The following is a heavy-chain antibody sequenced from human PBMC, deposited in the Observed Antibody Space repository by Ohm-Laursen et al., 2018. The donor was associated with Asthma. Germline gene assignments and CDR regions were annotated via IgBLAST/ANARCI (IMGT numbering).Heavy chain of an antibody. V-gene: IGHV3-74*01. Sequence: SLRLSCTASGCTFSTYWMHWVRQAPGKGLVWVSRVYGDGSNTIYADSVKGRFTISRDNAKNTLYLQMNSLRAEDTAVYYCTRGGHYGSYFDYWGQGTLVTVSS. J-gene: IGHJ4*02. CDR2: VYGDGSNT. CDR3: TRGGHYGSYFDY. CDR1: GCTFSTYW. D-gene: IGHD4-17*01.